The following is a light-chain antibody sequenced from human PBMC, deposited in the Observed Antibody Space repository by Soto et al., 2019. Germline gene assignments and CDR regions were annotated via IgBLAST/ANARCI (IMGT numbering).Light chain of an antibody. V-gene: IGLV2-11*01. CDR3: CSYAGNYKDV. Sequence: QSALTQPRSVSGSPGQSVTISCTGTSSNGGGYKYVSWYQQHPGKAPKLVIYDVSQRPSGVPDRFSASKSGNTASLTISGLQADDEADYFCCSYAGNYKDVFGTGTKVTVL. J-gene: IGLJ1*01. CDR2: DVS. CDR1: SSNGGGYKY.